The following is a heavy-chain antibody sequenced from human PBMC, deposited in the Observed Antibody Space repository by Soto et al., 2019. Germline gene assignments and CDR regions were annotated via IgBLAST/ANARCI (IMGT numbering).Heavy chain of an antibody. CDR2: ISYDGSNK. CDR1: GFTFSSYA. V-gene: IGHV3-30-3*01. CDR3: ARARNYYDSRGLLRGYYFDY. J-gene: IGHJ4*01. D-gene: IGHD3-22*01. Sequence: GGSLRLSCAASGFTFSSYAMHWVRQAPGKGLEWVAVISYDGSNKYYADSVKGRFTISRDNSKNTMYLQMNSQRPEDTAVYYCARARNYYDSRGLLRGYYFDYWGQGTLVTVSS.